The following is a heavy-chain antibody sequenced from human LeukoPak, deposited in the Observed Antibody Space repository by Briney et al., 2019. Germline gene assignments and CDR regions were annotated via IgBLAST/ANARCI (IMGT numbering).Heavy chain of an antibody. J-gene: IGHJ4*02. V-gene: IGHV1-2*02. D-gene: IGHD1-1*01. CDR1: GYTFTGYY. CDR2: INPNGGGT. Sequence: GASVKVSCKASGYTFTGYYMHWVRQAPGQGLEWMGWINPNGGGTNYAQKFQGRVTMTRDTSISTAYMELSRLRSDDTAVYYCARDYGRLMATVDYWGQGTLVTVSS. CDR3: ARDYGRLMATVDY.